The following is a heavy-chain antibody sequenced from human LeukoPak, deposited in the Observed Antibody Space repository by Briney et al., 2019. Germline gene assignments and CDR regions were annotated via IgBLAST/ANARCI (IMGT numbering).Heavy chain of an antibody. CDR1: GGSISSYS. CDR2: IYMSGST. V-gene: IGHV4-4*07. J-gene: IGHJ4*02. Sequence: SETLSLTCTVSGGSISSYSWSWIRQPAGKGLEWIGRIYMSGSTNYNPSLKSRVTMSVDTSKNQFSLKLSSVTAADTAVYYCASHYYGSGSYYRIDYWGQGTLVTVSS. CDR3: ASHYYGSGSYYRIDY. D-gene: IGHD3-10*01.